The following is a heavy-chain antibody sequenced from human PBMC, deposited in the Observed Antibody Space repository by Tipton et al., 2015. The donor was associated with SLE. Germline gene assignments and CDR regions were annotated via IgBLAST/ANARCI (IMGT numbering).Heavy chain of an antibody. J-gene: IGHJ6*03. V-gene: IGHV4-61*02. Sequence: TLSLTCTVSGGSFSSAFYDWSWIRQPAGKGLEWIGRIYTTGSTIYNSSLKSRVTISVDASKNQFSLNLSSVTAADTAVYYCARYTVTTDYHYYTDVWGKGTTVTVSS. CDR1: GGSFSSAFYD. CDR2: IYTTGST. D-gene: IGHD4-17*01. CDR3: ARYTVTTDYHYYTDV.